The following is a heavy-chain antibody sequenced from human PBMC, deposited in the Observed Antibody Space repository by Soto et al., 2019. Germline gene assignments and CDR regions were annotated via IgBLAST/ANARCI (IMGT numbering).Heavy chain of an antibody. CDR2: IYYSGST. J-gene: IGHJ3*02. V-gene: IGHV4-28*01. Sequence: SETLSLTCAVSGYSISSSNWWGWIRQPPGKGLEWIGYIYYSGSTYYNPSLKSRVTMSVDTSKNQFSLKLSSVTAVDTAVYYCARNNVGYYDSSGPGAFDIWGQGTMVTVSS. CDR1: GYSISSSNW. CDR3: ARNNVGYYDSSGPGAFDI. D-gene: IGHD3-22*01.